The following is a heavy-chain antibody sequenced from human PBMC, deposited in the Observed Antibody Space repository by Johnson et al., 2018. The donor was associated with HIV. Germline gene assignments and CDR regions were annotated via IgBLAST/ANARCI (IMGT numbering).Heavy chain of an antibody. J-gene: IGHJ3*02. D-gene: IGHD5-24*01. CDR1: GFTFSSYD. CDR2: IGTAGDT. Sequence: VQLVESGGGVVQPGGSLRLSCAASGFTFSSYDMHWVRQATGKGLEWVSAIGTAGDTYYPGSVKGRFTISRDNAKNSLHLQMNSLRAEDTAVYYCARFGDMATSFHGFDIWGQGTMVTVSS. V-gene: IGHV3-13*01. CDR3: ARFGDMATSFHGFDI.